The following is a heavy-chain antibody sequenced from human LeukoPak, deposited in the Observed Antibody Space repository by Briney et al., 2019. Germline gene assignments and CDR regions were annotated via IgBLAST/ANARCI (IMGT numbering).Heavy chain of an antibody. Sequence: GGSLILSCEASGFTFSSYAMSWVRQAPGKGLEWVSAISGSGGSTYYADSVKGRFTISRDNSKNTLYLQMNSLRAEDTAVYYCAKMTTVTRDALDIWGQGTMVTVSS. J-gene: IGHJ3*02. CDR1: GFTFSSYA. CDR2: ISGSGGST. D-gene: IGHD4-17*01. CDR3: AKMTTVTRDALDI. V-gene: IGHV3-23*01.